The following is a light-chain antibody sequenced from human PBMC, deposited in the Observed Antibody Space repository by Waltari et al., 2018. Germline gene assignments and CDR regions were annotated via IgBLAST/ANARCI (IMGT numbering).Light chain of an antibody. V-gene: IGLV2-14*01. J-gene: IGLJ2*01. CDR2: EVS. Sequence: QSALTQPASVSGSPGQRITISRTATRPAAGGYNLVYWYQQHTGKAPKLMIYEVSNRPSGVSNRFSGSKSGNTASLTISGLQAEDEADYYCSSYTSSSTRVFGGGTKLTVL. CDR3: SSYTSSSTRV. CDR1: RPAAGGYNL.